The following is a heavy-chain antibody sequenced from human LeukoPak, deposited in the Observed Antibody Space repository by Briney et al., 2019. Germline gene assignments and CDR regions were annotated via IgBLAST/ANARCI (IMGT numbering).Heavy chain of an antibody. J-gene: IGHJ6*04. D-gene: IGHD3-10*02. CDR1: GFTFNTYP. Sequence: GGSLRLSCEPSGFTFNTYPLHCVRQAPGKGLEWVAVIPYDDNDPYYADSVKGRFTISRDNAKNSLYLQMNSLRAEDTAVYYCAELGITMIGGVWGKGTTVTISS. CDR2: IPYDDNDP. V-gene: IGHV3-30*04. CDR3: AELGITMIGGV.